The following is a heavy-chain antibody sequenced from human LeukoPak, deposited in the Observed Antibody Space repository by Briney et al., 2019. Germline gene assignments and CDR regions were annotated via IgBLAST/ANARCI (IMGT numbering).Heavy chain of an antibody. J-gene: IGHJ1*01. V-gene: IGHV3-23*01. CDR3: AKKAEGYGDSVTQH. D-gene: IGHD4-17*01. Sequence: GGSLRLSCAASGFTFDTYALSWFRQAPGKGLEWVSFIGVGGGNTNYADSVKGRFTISRDDSKNTLYLQMNSLRAEDTAVYYCAKKAEGYGDSVTQHWGQGTLVTVSS. CDR2: IGVGGGNT. CDR1: GFTFDTYA.